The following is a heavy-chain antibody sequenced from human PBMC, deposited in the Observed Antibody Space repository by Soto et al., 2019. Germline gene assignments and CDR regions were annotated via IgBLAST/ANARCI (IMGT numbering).Heavy chain of an antibody. CDR2: IRSKANSYAT. Sequence: EVQLVESGGGLVQPGGSLKLSCAASGFTFSGSAMHWVRQASGKGLEWVGRIRSKANSYATAYAASVKGRFTISRDDSKNTAYLQMNSLKTEDTDVYYCTRHESSAPAALDYWGQGTLVTVSS. J-gene: IGHJ4*02. CDR1: GFTFSGSA. CDR3: TRHESSAPAALDY. D-gene: IGHD2-2*01. V-gene: IGHV3-73*01.